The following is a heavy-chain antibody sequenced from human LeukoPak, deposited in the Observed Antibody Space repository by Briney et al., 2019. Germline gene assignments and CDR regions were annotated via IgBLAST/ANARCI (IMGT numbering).Heavy chain of an antibody. CDR2: ISYDGSNK. J-gene: IGHJ6*02. V-gene: IGHV3-30-3*01. CDR3: ARDPTGGIGSGQTRYYYYGMDV. Sequence: GRSLRLSCAASGSTFSSYAMNWVRRAPGKGLEWVAVISYDGSNKYYADSVKGRFTISRDNSKNTLYLQMNSLRAEDTAVYYCARDPTGGIGSGQTRYYYYGMDVWGQGTTVTVSS. D-gene: IGHD2-15*01. CDR1: GSTFSSYA.